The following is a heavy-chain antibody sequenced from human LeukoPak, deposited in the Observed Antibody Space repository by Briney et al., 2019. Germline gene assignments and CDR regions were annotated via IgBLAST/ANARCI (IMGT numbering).Heavy chain of an antibody. Sequence: GGSLRLSCVASGFTFSSYWMHWVRQDPRKGLVWVSRINGDGRNINYADSVRGRFTISRDNAKNTLYLQMNTLRVEDTAVYYCTRGDFYVGAQDSWGQGTLVAVSS. CDR3: TRGDFYVGAQDS. CDR1: GFTFSSYW. J-gene: IGHJ4*02. V-gene: IGHV3-74*01. CDR2: INGDGRNI. D-gene: IGHD1-26*01.